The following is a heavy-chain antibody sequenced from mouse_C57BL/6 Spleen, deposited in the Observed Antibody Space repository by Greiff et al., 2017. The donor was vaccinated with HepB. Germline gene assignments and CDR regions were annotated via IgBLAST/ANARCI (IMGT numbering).Heavy chain of an antibody. CDR3: ARNLYGSSPYYYAMDY. V-gene: IGHV1-82*01. CDR1: GYAFSSSW. CDR2: IYPGDGDT. J-gene: IGHJ4*01. Sequence: VQLQESGPELVKPGASVKISCKASGYAFSSSWMNWVKQRPGKGLEWIGRIYPGDGDTNYNGKFKGKATLTADKSSSTAYMLLSSLTSEDATVYFCARNLYGSSPYYYAMDYWGQGTSVTVSS. D-gene: IGHD1-1*01.